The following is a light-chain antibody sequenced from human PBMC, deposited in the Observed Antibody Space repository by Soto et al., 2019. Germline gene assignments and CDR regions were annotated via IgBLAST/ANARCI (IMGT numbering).Light chain of an antibody. V-gene: IGLV1-40*01. CDR3: QSYDTSLSGGSV. Sequence: QSALTQSPSVSGAPGQMVSISCTGTSSNIGAGFDVHWYQQLPATAPKLLIYGNNNRPSGVPDRFSGSKSGTSASLASTGLQAEDEADYYCQSYDTSLSGGSVFGTGTKLTVL. J-gene: IGLJ1*01. CDR2: GNN. CDR1: SSNIGAGFD.